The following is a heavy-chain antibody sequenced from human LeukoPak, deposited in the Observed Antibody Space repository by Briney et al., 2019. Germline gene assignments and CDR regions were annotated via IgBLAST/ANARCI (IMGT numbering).Heavy chain of an antibody. D-gene: IGHD3-22*01. CDR2: ISGTGVST. CDR3: AKRGTYYYDSNGYSSDYFDY. J-gene: IGHJ4*02. CDR1: GFTFSNYA. Sequence: GGSLRLFCAASGFTFSNYALSWVRQAPGKGLEWVSVISGTGVSTYYADSVKGRFTISRDNSKNTLYLQINSLRAEDTAVYYCAKRGTYYYDSNGYSSDYFDYWGQGTLVTVSS. V-gene: IGHV3-23*01.